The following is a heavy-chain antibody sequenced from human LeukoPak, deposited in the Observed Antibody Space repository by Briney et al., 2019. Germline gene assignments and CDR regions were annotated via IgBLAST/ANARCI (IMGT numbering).Heavy chain of an antibody. D-gene: IGHD3-9*01. CDR1: GCTFTGYY. J-gene: IGHJ4*02. Sequence: ASVKVSCKASGCTFTGYYMHWVRQAPGQGLEWMGRINPNSGGTNYAQKFQGRVTMTRDTSISTAYMELSRLRSDDTAVYYCARGWVRDFVWLRLDYWGQGTLVTVSS. CDR3: ARGWVRDFVWLRLDY. CDR2: INPNSGGT. V-gene: IGHV1-2*06.